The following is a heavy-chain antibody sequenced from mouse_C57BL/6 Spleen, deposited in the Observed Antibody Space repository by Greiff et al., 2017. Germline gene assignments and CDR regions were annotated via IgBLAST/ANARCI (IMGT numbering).Heavy chain of an antibody. D-gene: IGHD2-12*01. J-gene: IGHJ2*01. V-gene: IGHV1-15*01. CDR1: GYTFTDYE. CDR3: TCLRRDY. CDR2: IDPETGGT. Sequence: LQASGAELVRPGASVTLSCKASGYTFTDYEMHWVKQPPVHGLEWIGAIDPETGGTAYNQKFKGKAILAADKSSSTASMELRSLTSEDSAVYYCTCLRRDYWGQGTTLTVSS.